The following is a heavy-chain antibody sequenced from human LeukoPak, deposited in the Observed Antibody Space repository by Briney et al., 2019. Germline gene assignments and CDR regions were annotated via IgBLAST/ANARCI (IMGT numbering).Heavy chain of an antibody. D-gene: IGHD3-10*02. CDR1: GFTFSSYS. CDR3: AELGITMIGGV. Sequence: GGSLRLSCAASGFTFSSYSMNWVRQAPGKGLEWVSSISSSSSTIYYADSVKGRFTISRDNAKNSLYLQMDSLRAEDTAVYYCAELGITMIGGVWGKGTTVTISS. J-gene: IGHJ6*04. V-gene: IGHV3-48*04. CDR2: ISSSSSTI.